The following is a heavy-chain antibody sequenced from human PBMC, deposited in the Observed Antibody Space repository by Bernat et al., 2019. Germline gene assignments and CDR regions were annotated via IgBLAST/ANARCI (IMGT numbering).Heavy chain of an antibody. CDR3: TSGATH. D-gene: IGHD1-26*01. J-gene: IGHJ4*02. Sequence: EAQLVESGGGLVKPGGSLRLSCAASGFTFSEAWMYWVRQAPGKGLEWVARVKSKIDGGTIDYAEPVKGRFTISRDDLRSTLYLQMNSLKTEDTAGYYCTSGATHWGQGTLVTVSS. CDR1: GFTFSEAW. CDR2: VKSKIDGGTI. V-gene: IGHV3-15*01.